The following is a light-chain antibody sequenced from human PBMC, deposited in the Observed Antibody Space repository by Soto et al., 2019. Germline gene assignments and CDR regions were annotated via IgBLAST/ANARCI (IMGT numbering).Light chain of an antibody. J-gene: IGKJ2*01. CDR1: QDISKY. V-gene: IGKV1-33*01. CDR3: QQYDNLLYT. Sequence: DIQLTQSPSSLSASVGDRVTITCQASQDISKYLNWYQQRPGKAPKLLIHGASSLETGVPSRFSGYGSGTYFTFTISSLQPEDIATYYCQQYDNLLYTFGQGTKLEIK. CDR2: GAS.